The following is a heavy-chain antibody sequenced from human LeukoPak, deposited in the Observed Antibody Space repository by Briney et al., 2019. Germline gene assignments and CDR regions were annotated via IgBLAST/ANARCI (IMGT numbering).Heavy chain of an antibody. CDR3: VRDTIFGVVMTYYFDY. CDR1: GYTFTSYY. D-gene: IGHD3-3*01. CDR2: INPSGGST. J-gene: IGHJ4*02. Sequence: PGGSLRLSCAASGYTFTSYYMQWVRQAPGQGLEWMGIINPSGGSTSYAQKFQGRVTMTRDTSTSTVYMELSSLRSEDTAVYYCVRDTIFGVVMTYYFDYWGQGTLVTVSS. V-gene: IGHV1-46*01.